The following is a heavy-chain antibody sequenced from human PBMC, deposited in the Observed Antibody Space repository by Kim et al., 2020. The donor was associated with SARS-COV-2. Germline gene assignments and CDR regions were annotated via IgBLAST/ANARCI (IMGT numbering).Heavy chain of an antibody. D-gene: IGHD6-13*01. J-gene: IGHJ6*03. V-gene: IGHV5-51*01. CDR2: IYPGDSDT. CDR3: ARLLGIAAAGYYYYYYMDV. Sequence: MGIIYPGDSDTRYSPSFQGQVTISADKSISTAYLQWSSLKASDTAMYYCARLLGIAAAGYYYYYYMDVWGKGTTVTVSS.